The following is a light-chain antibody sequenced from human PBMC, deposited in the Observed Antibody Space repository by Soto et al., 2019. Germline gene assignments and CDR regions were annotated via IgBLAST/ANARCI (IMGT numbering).Light chain of an antibody. Sequence: DIQMTQSPSTLSASVGDRVTITCRASQSISSWLAWYQQKPGKAPKLLIYKASSIESGGPSRFSGSGSRTEFTITISSLQPDDFASYYCQQYNSYSRNTFGQGTKLEIK. CDR3: QQYNSYSRNT. V-gene: IGKV1-5*03. J-gene: IGKJ2*01. CDR2: KAS. CDR1: QSISSW.